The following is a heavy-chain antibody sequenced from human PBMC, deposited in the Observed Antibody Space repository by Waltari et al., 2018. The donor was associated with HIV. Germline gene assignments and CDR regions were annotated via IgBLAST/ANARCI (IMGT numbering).Heavy chain of an antibody. D-gene: IGHD6-19*01. CDR1: GYSFTNHW. J-gene: IGHJ4*02. CDR2: LNPGDSDT. V-gene: IGHV5-51*01. CDR3: ARTGYSSGWYVIYFDY. Sequence: EVQLVQSGAEVKKPGESLKISCKGSGYSFTNHWIAWVRQMPGKGLEWMGILNPGDSDTRYSPSFQGQVTISADKSVSTAYLQWNSLKAADTAMYYCARTGYSSGWYVIYFDYWGQGTLVTVSS.